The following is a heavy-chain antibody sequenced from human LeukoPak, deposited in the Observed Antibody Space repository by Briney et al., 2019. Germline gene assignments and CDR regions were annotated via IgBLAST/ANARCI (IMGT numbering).Heavy chain of an antibody. CDR3: ATLLDYYYYGMDV. CDR2: IYYSGST. J-gene: IGHJ6*02. Sequence: SETLSLTCTVSGYSNSNGYYWDWIRQPPGKGLEWIGNIYYSGSTNYNPSLKSRVTISVDTSKNQFSLKLNSVTAADTAVYFCATLLDYYYYGMDVWGQGTTVTVSS. V-gene: IGHV4-38-2*02. CDR1: GYSNSNGYY.